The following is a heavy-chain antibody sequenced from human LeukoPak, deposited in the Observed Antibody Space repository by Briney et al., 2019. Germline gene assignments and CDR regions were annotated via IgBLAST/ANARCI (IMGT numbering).Heavy chain of an antibody. Sequence: GGSLRLSCAASGFIFSNYWMTWVRQAPGKGLDWVANIKQDGSEIYYVDSVKGRFTISRDNAKNSLYLQMNSLRAEDTAVYYCARAPFYDILTGLYYYYGMDVWGRGTTVTVSS. D-gene: IGHD3-9*01. J-gene: IGHJ6*02. V-gene: IGHV3-7*01. CDR3: ARAPFYDILTGLYYYYGMDV. CDR1: GFIFSNYW. CDR2: IKQDGSEI.